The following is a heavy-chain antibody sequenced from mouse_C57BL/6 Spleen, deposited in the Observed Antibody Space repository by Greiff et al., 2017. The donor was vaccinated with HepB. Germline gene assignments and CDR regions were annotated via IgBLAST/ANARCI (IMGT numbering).Heavy chain of an antibody. Sequence: VQLQQPGAELVMPGASVKLSCQASGYTFTSYWMHWVKQRPGQGLEWIGEIDPSDSYTNYNQKFKGKSTLTVDKASSTAYIQLSSLTSEDSAVYYCGTSIRSYYFDYWGQGTTLTVSS. CDR1: GYTFTSYW. J-gene: IGHJ2*01. V-gene: IGHV1-69*01. CDR3: GTSIRSYYFDY. CDR2: IDPSDSYT. D-gene: IGHD2-10*02.